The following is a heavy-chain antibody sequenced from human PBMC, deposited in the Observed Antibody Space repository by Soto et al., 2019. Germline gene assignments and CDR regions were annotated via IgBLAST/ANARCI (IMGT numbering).Heavy chain of an antibody. CDR2: INPNSGGT. D-gene: IGHD3-9*01. V-gene: IGHV1-2*04. J-gene: IGHJ6*02. CDR1: GYTFTGYY. Sequence: ASVKVSCKASGYTFTGYYMHWVRQAPGQGLEWMGWINPNSGGTNYAQKFQGWVTMTRDTSISTAYMELSRLRSDDTAVYYCARTYYDILTGYVLGGMDVWGQGTTVTVSS. CDR3: ARTYYDILTGYVLGGMDV.